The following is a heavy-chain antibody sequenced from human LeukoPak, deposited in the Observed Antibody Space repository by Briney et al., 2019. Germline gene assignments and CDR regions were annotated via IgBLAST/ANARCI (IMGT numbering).Heavy chain of an antibody. V-gene: IGHV3-21*01. D-gene: IGHD6-25*01. J-gene: IGHJ6*02. CDR3: ARDQRSYYYYGMDV. CDR2: ISSSSSYI. Sequence: KLGGSLRLSCAASGFTFSSYSMNWVRQAPGKGLVGVSSISSSSSYIYYADSVKGRFTISRDNAKNSLYLQMNSLRAEDTAVYYCARDQRSYYYYGMDVWGQGTTVTVSS. CDR1: GFTFSSYS.